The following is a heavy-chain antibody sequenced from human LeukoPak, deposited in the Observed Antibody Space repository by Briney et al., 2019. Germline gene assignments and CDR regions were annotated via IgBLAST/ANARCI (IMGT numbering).Heavy chain of an antibody. CDR3: AKDRYYDYVWGSYRSYYFDY. V-gene: IGHV3-30*18. Sequence: GGSLRLSCAASGFTFSSYGMHWVRRAPGKGLEGVAVISYDGSNKYYADSLKGRFTLSRDNSKNTLYLQMNSLRAEDTAVYYCAKDRYYDYVWGSYRSYYFDYWGQGTLVTVSS. CDR2: ISYDGSNK. J-gene: IGHJ4*02. CDR1: GFTFSSYG. D-gene: IGHD3-16*02.